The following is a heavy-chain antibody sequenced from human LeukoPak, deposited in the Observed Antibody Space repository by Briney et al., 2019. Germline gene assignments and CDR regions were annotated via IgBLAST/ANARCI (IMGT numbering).Heavy chain of an antibody. V-gene: IGHV3-74*01. D-gene: IGHD2-15*01. CDR2: INSDGSST. CDR1: GFTFSSYW. CDR3: ARKGYCSGGSCYSTYFDY. Sequence: PGGSLRLSCAASGFTFSSYWMHWVRQAPGKGLVWVSRINSDGSSTSYADSVKGRFTISRDNAKNTLYLQMTILRAEDTAVYYCARKGYCSGGSCYSTYFDYWGQGTLVTASS. J-gene: IGHJ4*02.